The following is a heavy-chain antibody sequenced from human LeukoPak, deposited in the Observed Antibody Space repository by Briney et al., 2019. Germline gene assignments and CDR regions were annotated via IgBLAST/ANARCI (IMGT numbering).Heavy chain of an antibody. V-gene: IGHV4-59*08. J-gene: IGHJ4*02. Sequence: SETLSLTCNVSGGSISSYYWSCMRQSPGKGLEWIGYIYYSGSTIYNPSLTSRVSISIDTSKNQFSLTLSSVTAADTAVYYCARRSGSWDYFDYWGQGALVTVSS. CDR1: GGSISSYY. CDR2: IYYSGST. D-gene: IGHD6-13*01. CDR3: ARRSGSWDYFDY.